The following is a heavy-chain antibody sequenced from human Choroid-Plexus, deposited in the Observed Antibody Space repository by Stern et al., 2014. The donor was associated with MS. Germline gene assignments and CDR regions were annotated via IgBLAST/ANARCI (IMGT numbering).Heavy chain of an antibody. Sequence: QVQLVQSGGGVVQPGRPLRLSCAASGFTFGSCAMHWVRQAPGKGLEWVAGVSYDGSNKYYADSVKGRFTVSRDNSQNTLYMQMSSLRAEDKAVYYCAKDRQYLTYFFDHWGQGSLVTVSS. D-gene: IGHD2-8*01. CDR2: VSYDGSNK. J-gene: IGHJ5*02. CDR3: AKDRQYLTYFFDH. CDR1: GFTFGSCA. V-gene: IGHV3-30*18.